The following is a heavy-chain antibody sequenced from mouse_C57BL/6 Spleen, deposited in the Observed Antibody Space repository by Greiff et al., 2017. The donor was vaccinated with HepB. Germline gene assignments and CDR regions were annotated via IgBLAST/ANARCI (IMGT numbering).Heavy chain of an antibody. V-gene: IGHV1-20*01. CDR1: GYSFTGYF. CDR2: INPYNGDT. CDR3: ARYDGYPAWFAY. D-gene: IGHD2-3*01. Sequence: DVKLVESGPELVKPGDSVKISCKASGYSFTGYFMNWVMQSHGKSLEWIGRINPYNGDTFYNQKFKGKATLTVDKSSSTAHMELRSLTSEDSAVYYCARYDGYPAWFAYWGQGTLVTVSA. J-gene: IGHJ3*01.